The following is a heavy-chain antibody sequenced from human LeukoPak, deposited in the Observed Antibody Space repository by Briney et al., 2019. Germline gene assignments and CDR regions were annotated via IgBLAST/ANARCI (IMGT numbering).Heavy chain of an antibody. V-gene: IGHV4-59*01. CDR3: ARVLAVTTPTDAFDI. CDR2: IYYSGST. Sequence: SETLSLTCTVSGGSISSYYWSWIRQPPGKGLEWIGYIYYSGSTNYNPSLKSRVTISVDTSKNQFSPKLSSVTAADTAVYYCARVLAVTTPTDAFDIWGQGTMVTVSS. D-gene: IGHD4-17*01. J-gene: IGHJ3*02. CDR1: GGSISSYY.